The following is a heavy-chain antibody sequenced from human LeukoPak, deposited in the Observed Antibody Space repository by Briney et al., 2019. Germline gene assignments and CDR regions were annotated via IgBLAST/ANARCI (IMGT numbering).Heavy chain of an antibody. V-gene: IGHV1-2*02. Sequence: ASVKVSCKASGYTFTGYYMHWVRQAPGQGLEWMGWINPNSGGTNYAQKFQGGVTMTRDTSISTAYMELSRLRSEDTAVYYCARGRERFGELLLSYWGQGTLVTVSS. CDR1: GYTFTGYY. CDR2: INPNSGGT. D-gene: IGHD3-10*01. CDR3: ARGRERFGELLLSY. J-gene: IGHJ4*02.